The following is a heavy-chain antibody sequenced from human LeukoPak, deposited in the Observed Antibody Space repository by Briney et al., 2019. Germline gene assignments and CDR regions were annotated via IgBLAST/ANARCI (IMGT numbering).Heavy chain of an antibody. Sequence: GESLKISCKGSGYSFTSHWIGWVRQMPGKGLEWMGIIYPGDSDTRYSPSFQGQVTISADKSISTAYLQWSSLKASDTAMYYCARASMVRGVINPGDYWGQGTLVTVSS. J-gene: IGHJ4*02. D-gene: IGHD3-10*01. V-gene: IGHV5-51*01. CDR2: IYPGDSDT. CDR3: ARASMVRGVINPGDY. CDR1: GYSFTSHW.